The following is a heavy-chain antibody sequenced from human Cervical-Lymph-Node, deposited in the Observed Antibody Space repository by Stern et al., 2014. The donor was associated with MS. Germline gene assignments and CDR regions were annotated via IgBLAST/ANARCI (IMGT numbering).Heavy chain of an antibody. V-gene: IGHV4-4*02. CDR3: ARERQQYCNSEGCSYWYFDL. D-gene: IGHD2/OR15-2a*01. Sequence: QVQLQESGPGLVKPSGTLSLTCAVSGGSVSSTNWWSWVRQSPGKGLEWIGNISHIGPSNARPSLRSRVSISLDNSKNHLSLHLTSVTAADTAVYYCARERQQYCNSEGCSYWYFDLWGRGTLVTVSS. CDR2: ISHIGPS. J-gene: IGHJ2*01. CDR1: GGSVSSTNW.